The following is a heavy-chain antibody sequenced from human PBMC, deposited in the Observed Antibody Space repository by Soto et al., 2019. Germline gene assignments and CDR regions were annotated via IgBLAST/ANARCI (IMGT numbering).Heavy chain of an antibody. J-gene: IGHJ4*02. CDR1: GFTFSSYA. V-gene: IGHV3-23*01. CDR2: ISGSGGST. D-gene: IGHD6-19*01. Sequence: LRLSCAASGFTFSSYAMSWVRQAPGKGLEWVSAISGSGGSTYYADSVKGRFTISRDNSKNTLYLQMNSLRAEDTAVYYCAGHSSGWYVSYFDDWGQGTLVTVSS. CDR3: AGHSSGWYVSYFDD.